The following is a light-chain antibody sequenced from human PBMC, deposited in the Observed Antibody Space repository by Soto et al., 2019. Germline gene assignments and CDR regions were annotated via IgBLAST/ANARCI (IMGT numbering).Light chain of an antibody. Sequence: QSALTQPASVSGSPGQSITISCTGTSSDIGAYNFVSWYQQHPGKAPKLMLYDVNIRPSGVSNRFSGSKSGNTASLTISGLQAEDDDYYYCTSWTTSTTMIFGGGTKVTVL. CDR2: DVN. CDR3: TSWTTSTTMI. V-gene: IGLV2-14*03. J-gene: IGLJ2*01. CDR1: SSDIGAYNF.